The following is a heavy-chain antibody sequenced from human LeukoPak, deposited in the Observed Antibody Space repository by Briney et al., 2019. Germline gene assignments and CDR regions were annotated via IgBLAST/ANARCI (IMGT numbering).Heavy chain of an antibody. V-gene: IGHV3-23*01. Sequence: GGSLRLSCATSGFTFSSYAMSWVRQAPGKGLEWVSGIGASGGSTYYADSVKGRFTISRDNSKNTLYLQMNSLRAEDTAVYYCAKDGDPYYGDYAPYYFDYWGQGTLVTVSS. CDR2: IGASGGST. J-gene: IGHJ4*02. CDR3: AKDGDPYYGDYAPYYFDY. CDR1: GFTFSSYA. D-gene: IGHD4-17*01.